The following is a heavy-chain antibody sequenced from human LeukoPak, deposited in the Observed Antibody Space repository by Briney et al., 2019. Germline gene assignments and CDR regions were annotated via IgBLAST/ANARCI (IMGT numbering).Heavy chain of an antibody. D-gene: IGHD2-21*02. CDR3: ARLVVVTAWFDP. V-gene: IGHV5-51*01. CDR2: IYPGDSDT. J-gene: IGHJ5*02. Sequence: GESLKISCKASENSFTTSWIGWVRQMPGRGLEWMGIIYPGDSDTRYSPSFQGQVTISADKSVSTAYLQWSSLKASDTAMYYCARLVVVTAWFDPWGQGTLVTVSS. CDR1: ENSFTTSW.